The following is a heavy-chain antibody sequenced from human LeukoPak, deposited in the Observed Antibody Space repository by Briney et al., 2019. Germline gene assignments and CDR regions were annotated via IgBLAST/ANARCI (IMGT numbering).Heavy chain of an antibody. CDR1: GGSFSGYY. V-gene: IGHV4-34*01. J-gene: IGHJ5*02. CDR3: AISYCSSTSCYFPRKRGFDP. Sequence: SETLSLTCAVYGGSFSGYYWSWIRQRPGKGLEWIGEINHSGSTNYNPSLKSRVTISVDTSKNQFPLKLSSVTAADTAVYYCAISYCSSTSCYFPRKRGFDPWGQGTLVTVSS. CDR2: INHSGST. D-gene: IGHD2-2*01.